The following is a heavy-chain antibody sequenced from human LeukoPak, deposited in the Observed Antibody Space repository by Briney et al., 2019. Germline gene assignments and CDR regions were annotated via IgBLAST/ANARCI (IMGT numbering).Heavy chain of an antibody. J-gene: IGHJ6*02. Sequence: PSETLSLTCAVYGGSFSGYYWSWIRQPPGKGLEWIGEINHSGSTNYNPSLKSRVTISVDTSKNQFSLKLSSVTAADTAVYYCAGIAATKLKIYYYYYGMDVWGQGTTVTVSS. CDR2: INHSGST. D-gene: IGHD6-13*01. CDR1: GGSFSGYY. CDR3: AGIAATKLKIYYYYYGMDV. V-gene: IGHV4-34*01.